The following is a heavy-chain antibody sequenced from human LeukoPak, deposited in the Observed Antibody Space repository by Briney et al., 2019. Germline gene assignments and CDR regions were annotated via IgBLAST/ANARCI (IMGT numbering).Heavy chain of an antibody. CDR3: ARGWKGYSYENWFDP. Sequence: ASVKVSCKASGGTFSSYAISWVRQAPGQGLEWMGGNIPIFGTANYAQKFQGRVTITTDESTSTAYMELSSLRSEDTAVYYRARGWKGYSYENWFDPWGQGTLVTVSS. D-gene: IGHD5-18*01. CDR2: NIPIFGTA. CDR1: GGTFSSYA. J-gene: IGHJ5*02. V-gene: IGHV1-69*05.